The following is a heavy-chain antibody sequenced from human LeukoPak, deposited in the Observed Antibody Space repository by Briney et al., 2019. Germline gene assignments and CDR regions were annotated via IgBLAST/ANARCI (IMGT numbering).Heavy chain of an antibody. CDR3: ARDRGGYCSSTSCYGSFWFDP. CDR1: GYTFTGYY. J-gene: IGHJ5*02. D-gene: IGHD2-2*01. V-gene: IGHV1-2*04. Sequence: GASVKVSCKASGYTFTGYYMHWVRQAPGQGLEWMGWINPNSGGTNYAQKFQGWVTMTRDTSISTAYMELSRLRSDDTAVYYCARDRGGYCSSTSCYGSFWFDPWGQGTPVTVSS. CDR2: INPNSGGT.